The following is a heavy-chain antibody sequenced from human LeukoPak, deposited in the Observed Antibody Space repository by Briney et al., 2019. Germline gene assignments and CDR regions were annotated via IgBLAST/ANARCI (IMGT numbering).Heavy chain of an antibody. CDR3: ASHCSGGSCSEGYNWFDP. Sequence: SETLSLTCAVSGYSISSGYYWGWIRQPPGKGREWIGRIYHSGSTNYNPSLKSLVTISVDTSKNQFSLKLSSVTDAATVVYYCASHCSGGSCSEGYNWFDPWCQGPLVTVSS. CDR1: GYSISSGYY. J-gene: IGHJ5*02. D-gene: IGHD2-15*01. V-gene: IGHV4-38-2*01. CDR2: IYHSGST.